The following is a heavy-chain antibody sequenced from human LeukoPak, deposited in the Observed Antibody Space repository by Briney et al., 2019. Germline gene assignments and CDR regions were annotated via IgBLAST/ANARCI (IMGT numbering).Heavy chain of an antibody. Sequence: GGSLRLSCAASGFTFSSYGMHWVRQAPGKGLEWVAVIWYDGSNKYYADSVKGRFTISRDNSKNTLYLQMNSLRAEDTAVYCCAKDRGGGEVDYWGQGTLVTVSS. CDR1: GFTFSSYG. CDR2: IWYDGSNK. V-gene: IGHV3-33*06. CDR3: AKDRGGGEVDY. D-gene: IGHD4-23*01. J-gene: IGHJ4*02.